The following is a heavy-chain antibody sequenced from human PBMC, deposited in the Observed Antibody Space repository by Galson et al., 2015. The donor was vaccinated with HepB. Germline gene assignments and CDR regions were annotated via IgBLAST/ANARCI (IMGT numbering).Heavy chain of an antibody. V-gene: IGHV1-8*01. CDR1: GYSFTSYD. J-gene: IGHJ5*02. D-gene: IGHD2-8*01. CDR2: MNPNSGNT. CDR3: ARGYSRGVSNTWYWFDP. Sequence: SVKVSCKASGYSFTSYDVNWVRQATGQGLEWMGWMNPNSGNTGYAQSFQGRVTMTSNTSISTAYMELSSLRSQDTAVYFCARGYSRGVSNTWYWFDPWGQGTQVTVSS.